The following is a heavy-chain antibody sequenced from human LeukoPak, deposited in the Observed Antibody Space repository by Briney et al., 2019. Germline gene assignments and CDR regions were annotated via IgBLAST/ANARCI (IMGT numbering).Heavy chain of an antibody. D-gene: IGHD6-19*01. CDR1: GFTFSNYA. CDR2: ISGSGGST. Sequence: GGSLRLSCAASGFTFSNYAMSWVRQAPGKGLEWVSGISGSGGSTYYAGSVKGRFTISRDNSKNILYLQMNGLRAEDTAVYYCAESSSGWYNWIDPWGQGTLVTVSS. J-gene: IGHJ5*02. CDR3: AESSSGWYNWIDP. V-gene: IGHV3-23*01.